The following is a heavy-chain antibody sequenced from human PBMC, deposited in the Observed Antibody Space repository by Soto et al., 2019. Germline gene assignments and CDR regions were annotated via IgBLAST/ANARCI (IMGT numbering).Heavy chain of an antibody. V-gene: IGHV2-5*01. Sequence: SGPTLVKPTQTLTLTCTFSGFSLSTSGVGVGWIRQPPGKALEWLALIYWNDDKRYSPSLKSRLTITKDTSKNQVVLTMTNMDPVDTATYYCARPSYCSSTSCPVGFDPWGQGTLVTVSS. D-gene: IGHD2-2*01. CDR1: GFSLSTSGVG. CDR2: IYWNDDK. CDR3: ARPSYCSSTSCPVGFDP. J-gene: IGHJ5*02.